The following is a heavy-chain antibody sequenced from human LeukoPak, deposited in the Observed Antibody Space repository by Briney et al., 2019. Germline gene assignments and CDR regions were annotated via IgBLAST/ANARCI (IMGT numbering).Heavy chain of an antibody. CDR3: ARGRSRHYYYYYYMDV. J-gene: IGHJ6*03. V-gene: IGHV4-4*07. CDR1: GGSISSYY. Sequence: NPSETLSLTCTVSGGSISSYYWSWIRQPAGKGLEWIGRIYTSGSTNYNPSLKSRVTMSVDTSKNQFSLKLSSVTAADTAVYYCARGRSRHYYYYYYMDVWGKGTTVTVSS. CDR2: IYTSGST.